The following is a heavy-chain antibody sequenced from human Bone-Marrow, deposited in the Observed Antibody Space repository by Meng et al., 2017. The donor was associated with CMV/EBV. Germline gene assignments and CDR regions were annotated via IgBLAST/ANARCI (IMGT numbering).Heavy chain of an antibody. V-gene: IGHV1-18*04. CDR1: GYTFTGYY. J-gene: IGHJ6*02. CDR2: ISAYNGNT. CDR3: ARPVVDYGMDV. Sequence: ASVKVSCKASGYTFTGYYMHWVRQAPGQGLEWMGWISAYNGNTNYAQKLQGRVTMTTDTSTSTAYMELRSLRSDDTAVYYCARPVVDYGMDVWGQGNTVNVSS. D-gene: IGHD2-21*01.